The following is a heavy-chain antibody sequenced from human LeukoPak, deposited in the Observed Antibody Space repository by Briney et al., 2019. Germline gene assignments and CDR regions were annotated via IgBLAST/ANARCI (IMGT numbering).Heavy chain of an antibody. V-gene: IGHV1-69*13. CDR2: IIPIFGTA. CDR3: ARATPYTTDHDY. Sequence: SVKVSCKASGGTFSSYAISWVRQAPGQGLEWMGGIIPIFGTANYAQKFQGRVTITADESTSTAYMELSSLRSEDTAVYYCARATPYTTDHDYWGQGTLVTVSS. D-gene: IGHD4-11*01. J-gene: IGHJ4*02. CDR1: GGTFSSYA.